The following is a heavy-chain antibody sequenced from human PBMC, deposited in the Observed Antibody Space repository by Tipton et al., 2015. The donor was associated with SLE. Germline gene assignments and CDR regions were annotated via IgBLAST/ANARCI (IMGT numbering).Heavy chain of an antibody. CDR2: IFYSGSTNFTRT. Sequence: LRLSCAVYGGSFSDQYWSWIRQPPGKGLEWIGYIFYSGSTNFTRTNYNPSLNSRFSISVDTSKNQFSLRLTSVTAADTAIYYCANYYYDSSGYNSVDYWGQGTLVTVSS. V-gene: IGHV4-59*11. J-gene: IGHJ4*02. D-gene: IGHD3-22*01. CDR3: ANYYYDSSGYNSVDY. CDR1: GGSFSDQY.